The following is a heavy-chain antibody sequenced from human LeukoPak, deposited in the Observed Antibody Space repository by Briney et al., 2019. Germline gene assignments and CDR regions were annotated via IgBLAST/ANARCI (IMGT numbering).Heavy chain of an antibody. CDR2: IYSGGST. D-gene: IGHD3-3*01. V-gene: IGHV3-66*02. CDR3: ARDRRFLEWLEGAFDI. CDR1: GFTVSSNY. J-gene: IGHJ3*02. Sequence: PGGSLRLSCAASGFTVSSNYMSWVRQAPGVGLEWVSVIYSGGSTYYADSVKGRFPISRDNSKNTLYLQMNSLRAEDTAVYYCARDRRFLEWLEGAFDIWGQGTMVTVSS.